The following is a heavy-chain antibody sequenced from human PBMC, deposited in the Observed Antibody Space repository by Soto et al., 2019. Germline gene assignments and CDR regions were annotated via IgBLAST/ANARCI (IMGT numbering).Heavy chain of an antibody. CDR1: GYTFTSYG. D-gene: IGHD2-2*01. CDR2: ISAYNGNT. Sequence: ASVKVSCKASGYTFTSYGISWVRQAPGQGLEWMGWISAYNGNTNYAQELQGRVTMTTDTSTSTVYMELRSLRSDDTAVYYCARGGYCSSTSCYYYYGMDVWGQGTTVTVSS. CDR3: ARGGYCSSTSCYYYYGMDV. J-gene: IGHJ6*02. V-gene: IGHV1-18*01.